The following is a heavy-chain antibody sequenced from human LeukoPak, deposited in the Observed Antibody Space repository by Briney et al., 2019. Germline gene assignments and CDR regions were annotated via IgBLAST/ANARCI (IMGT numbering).Heavy chain of an antibody. Sequence: PSETLSLPCTVSGGPISSGRYYWSWIRQPAGKGLEWIGRSYTSGSTNHNPSLMSRVTISVDPSKNQFSLKLGSVTAADTAVYYCARERDGYNWAYDAFDIWGQGTMVTVSS. CDR1: GGPISSGRYY. V-gene: IGHV4-61*02. J-gene: IGHJ3*02. CDR3: ARERDGYNWAYDAFDI. CDR2: SYTSGST. D-gene: IGHD5-24*01.